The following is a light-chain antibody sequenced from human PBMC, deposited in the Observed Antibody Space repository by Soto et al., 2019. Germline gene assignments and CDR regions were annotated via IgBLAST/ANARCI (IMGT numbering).Light chain of an antibody. V-gene: IGLV2-14*03. Sequence: QSAVTQPASVSGSPGQSITISCTGTSSDVGGYNYVSWSQQHPGKAPKLLISEVSNRPSGVSNRFSGSKSGNTASLTISGLQADDEADYYCSSYTASSTLLFGTGTKVT. J-gene: IGLJ1*01. CDR3: SSYTASSTLL. CDR2: EVS. CDR1: SSDVGGYNY.